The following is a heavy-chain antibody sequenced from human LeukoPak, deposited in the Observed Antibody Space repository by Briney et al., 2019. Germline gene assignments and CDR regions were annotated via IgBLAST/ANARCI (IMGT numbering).Heavy chain of an antibody. Sequence: GGSPRLSCAASGFTFSSYAMHWVRQAPGKGLEWVAVISYDGSNKYYADSVKGRFTISRDNSKNTLYLQMNSLRAEDTAVYYCARSEALYDILTGYRFDYWGQGTLVTVSS. V-gene: IGHV3-30*04. CDR3: ARSEALYDILTGYRFDY. D-gene: IGHD3-9*01. CDR2: ISYDGSNK. CDR1: GFTFSSYA. J-gene: IGHJ4*02.